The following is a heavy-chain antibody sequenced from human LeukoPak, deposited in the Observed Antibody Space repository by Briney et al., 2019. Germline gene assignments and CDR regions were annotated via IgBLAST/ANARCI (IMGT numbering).Heavy chain of an antibody. J-gene: IGHJ4*02. CDR2: ITSSGTYI. V-gene: IGHV3-21*01. CDR1: GFTFNNYN. CDR3: ARRTTKKNYSDFILDY. Sequence: GGSLRLSCAASGFTFNNYNMNWVRQAPGRALEWVSSITSSGTYIFYADSVKGRFTISRDNSKNTLYLQMNSLRAEDTAVYYCARRTTKKNYSDFILDYWGQGTLVTVSS. D-gene: IGHD4-11*01.